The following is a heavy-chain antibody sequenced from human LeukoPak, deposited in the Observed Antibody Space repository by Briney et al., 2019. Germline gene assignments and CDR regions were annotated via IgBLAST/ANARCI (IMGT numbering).Heavy chain of an antibody. CDR1: GFTFSSYG. V-gene: IGHV3-30*18. CDR3: AKEDNIETFDY. D-gene: IGHD1-14*01. Sequence: GRSLRLSCAASGFTFSSYGMHWVRQAPGKGLEWVAVISYDGSNKYYAGSVKGRFTISRDNSKNTLYLQMNSLRAEDTAVYYCAKEDNIETFDYWGQGTLVTVSS. J-gene: IGHJ4*02. CDR2: ISYDGSNK.